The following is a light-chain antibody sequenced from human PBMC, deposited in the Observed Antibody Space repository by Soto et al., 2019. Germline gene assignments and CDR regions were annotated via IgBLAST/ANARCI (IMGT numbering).Light chain of an antibody. J-gene: IGKJ2*01. Sequence: DIQMTQSPSTLSASVGDRVTITCRASQSISTWLAWYQQKPGKAPKLLIYKASSLDSGVPSRFSGSGSGTEFTLTISSLQPDDFATYYCQQYNSFSRTFGQGTKGDIK. V-gene: IGKV1-5*03. CDR2: KAS. CDR1: QSISTW. CDR3: QQYNSFSRT.